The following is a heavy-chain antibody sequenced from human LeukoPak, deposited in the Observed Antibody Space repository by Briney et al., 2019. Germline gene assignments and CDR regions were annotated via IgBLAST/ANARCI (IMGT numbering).Heavy chain of an antibody. D-gene: IGHD3-10*01. Sequence: PSEILSLTCTVSGGSISSYYWSWIRQPAGKGLEWIGRIYTSGSTNYNPSLKSRVTMSVDTSKNQFSLKLSSVTAADTAVYYCARDKSRTYGSADAFDIWGQGTMVTVSS. CDR2: IYTSGST. V-gene: IGHV4-4*07. CDR1: GGSISSYY. J-gene: IGHJ3*02. CDR3: ARDKSRTYGSADAFDI.